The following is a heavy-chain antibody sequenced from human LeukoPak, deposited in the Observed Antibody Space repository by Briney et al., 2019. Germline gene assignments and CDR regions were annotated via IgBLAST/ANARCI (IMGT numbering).Heavy chain of an antibody. CDR1: GGSFSGYY. J-gene: IGHJ3*02. V-gene: IGHV4-34*01. CDR3: ARGYSGSYYIAFDI. D-gene: IGHD1-26*01. CDR2: INHSGST. Sequence: SETLSLTCAVYGGSFSGYYWSWIRQPPGKGLEWIGEINHSGSTNYNPSLKSRVTISVDTSKNQFSLKLSSVTAADTAVYYCARGYSGSYYIAFDIWGQGTMVTVSS.